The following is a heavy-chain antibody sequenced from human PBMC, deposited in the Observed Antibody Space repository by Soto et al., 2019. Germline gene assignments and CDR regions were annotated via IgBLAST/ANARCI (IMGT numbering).Heavy chain of an antibody. V-gene: IGHV2-5*02. J-gene: IGHJ4*02. CDR3: AHSDSYSNSRPSYYFDY. CDR1: GFSLSTSGVG. Sequence: SGPTLVNPTQTLTLTCTFSGFSLSTSGVGVGWIRQPPGKALEWLALIYWDDDKRYSPSLKSRLTITKATSKNQVVLTMTNMDPVDTATYYCAHSDSYSNSRPSYYFDYWGQGTQVTVSS. D-gene: IGHD4-4*01. CDR2: IYWDDDK.